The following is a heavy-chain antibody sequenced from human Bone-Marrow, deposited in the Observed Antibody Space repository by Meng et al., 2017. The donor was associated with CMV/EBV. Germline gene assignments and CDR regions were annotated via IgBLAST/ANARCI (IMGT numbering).Heavy chain of an antibody. Sequence: GGSLRLSCAASGFTFSSYSMNWVRQAPGKGLEWVSSISSSSSYIYYADSVKGRFTISRDNAKTSLYLQMNSLRAEDTAVYYCASPYCSSTSCYHYYYGMDVWGQGTTVTGSS. D-gene: IGHD2-2*01. V-gene: IGHV3-21*01. CDR2: ISSSSSYI. CDR3: ASPYCSSTSCYHYYYGMDV. J-gene: IGHJ6*01. CDR1: GFTFSSYS.